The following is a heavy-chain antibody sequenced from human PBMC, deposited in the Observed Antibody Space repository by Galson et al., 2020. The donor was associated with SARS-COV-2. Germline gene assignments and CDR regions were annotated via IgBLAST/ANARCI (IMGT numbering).Heavy chain of an antibody. J-gene: IGHJ4*02. CDR3: AKGRSGWSAPSDY. CDR2: ISGSGDST. CDR1: GFTFRSYA. Sequence: GGSLRLSCAGSGFTFRSYAMSWVRQAPGKGLEWVSGISGSGDSTYYADSVKGRSTISRDNSKNTLYLQMNSLSADDTAVYYCAKGRSGWSAPSDYWGQGTLVTVSS. D-gene: IGHD6-19*01. V-gene: IGHV3-23*01.